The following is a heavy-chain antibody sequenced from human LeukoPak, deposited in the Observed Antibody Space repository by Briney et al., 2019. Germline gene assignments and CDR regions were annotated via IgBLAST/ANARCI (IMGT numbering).Heavy chain of an antibody. J-gene: IGHJ4*02. V-gene: IGHV4-59*01. D-gene: IGHD2/OR15-2a*01. CDR3: ARAGKNSRTYDY. CDR1: GGSFSGYY. CDR2: IYHSGST. Sequence: PSETLSLTCAVYGGSFSGYYWSWIRQPPGQGLEWIGYIYHSGSTNYNPSLKSRVTISLDTSMNVFSLNLNSVTDADTAVYYCARAGKNSRTYDYWGQGTLVTVSS.